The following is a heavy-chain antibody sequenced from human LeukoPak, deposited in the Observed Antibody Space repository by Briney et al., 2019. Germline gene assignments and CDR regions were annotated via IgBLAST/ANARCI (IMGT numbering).Heavy chain of an antibody. V-gene: IGHV4-61*02. D-gene: IGHD3-22*01. CDR3: ARTPIYYFDNSGYYN. Sequence: SETLSLTCNVSGASISNGYYYWSWVRQPAGKGLEWIGRIYHSGSTSYNSSLRSRVTISMDTSKNQFSLKLTSVTAADTAVYYCARTPIYYFDNSGYYNWGQGTLVTVSS. CDR1: GASISNGYYY. CDR2: IYHSGST. J-gene: IGHJ4*02.